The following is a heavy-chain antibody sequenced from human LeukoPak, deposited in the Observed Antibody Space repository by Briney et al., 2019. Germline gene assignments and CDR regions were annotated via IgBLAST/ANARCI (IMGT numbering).Heavy chain of an antibody. V-gene: IGHV4-39*01. CDR3: ARRPPALGAFDI. J-gene: IGHJ3*02. CDR1: GGSISRSFYY. Sequence: SETLSLTCTVSGGSISRSFYYWGWIRQSPGKGLGWIGSIYYSDSGTMYYNPSLKSRVTMSADTSKNQFSLRVGSVTAADTAVYYCARRPPALGAFDIWGQGTMVSVSS. CDR2: IYYSDSGTM.